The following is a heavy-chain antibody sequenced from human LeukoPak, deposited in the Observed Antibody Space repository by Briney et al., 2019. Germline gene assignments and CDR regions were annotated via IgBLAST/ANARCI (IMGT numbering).Heavy chain of an antibody. CDR1: GDSISSYF. CDR3: ARQDYGDYVSFGY. Sequence: SETLSLTCTVSGDSISSYFWSWIRQPPGRGLEWIGEINHSGSTNYNPSLKSRVTISVDMSKNQFSLKLSSVTAADTAVYYCARQDYGDYVSFGYWGQGTLVTVSS. V-gene: IGHV4-34*01. J-gene: IGHJ4*02. D-gene: IGHD4-17*01. CDR2: INHSGST.